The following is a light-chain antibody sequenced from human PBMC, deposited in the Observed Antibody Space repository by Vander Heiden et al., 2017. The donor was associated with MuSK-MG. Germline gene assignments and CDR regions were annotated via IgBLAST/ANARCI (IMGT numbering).Light chain of an antibody. V-gene: IGKV3-15*01. J-gene: IGKJ2*01. Sequence: EIVMTQSPATLSVSPGERATLSCRASQSVSSNLAWYQQKPGQAPRPLLHGASTRATGIPARFSGSGSGTEFTLTISSLQPEDFAVYYCQQYNNWPTLYTFGQGTKLEIK. CDR1: QSVSSN. CDR3: QQYNNWPTLYT. CDR2: GAS.